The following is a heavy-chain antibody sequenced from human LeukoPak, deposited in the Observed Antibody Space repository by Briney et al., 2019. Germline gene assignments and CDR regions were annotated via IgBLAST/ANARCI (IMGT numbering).Heavy chain of an antibody. D-gene: IGHD5-18*01. Sequence: PGGSLRLSCAASGFTFNYYAMTWVRQDPGKGLKWVSSISARGDSTYYADSVKGRFTISRDNSKSTLYLQMDGLRAEDVAVYYCAKKSLRGYTYGRDDDHWGQGTLVTVSS. CDR2: ISARGDST. CDR1: GFTFNYYA. V-gene: IGHV3-23*01. CDR3: AKKSLRGYTYGRDDDH. J-gene: IGHJ5*02.